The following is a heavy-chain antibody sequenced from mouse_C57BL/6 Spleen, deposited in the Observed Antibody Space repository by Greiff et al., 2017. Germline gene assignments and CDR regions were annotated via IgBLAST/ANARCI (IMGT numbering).Heavy chain of an antibody. J-gene: IGHJ1*03. CDR1: GFTFSDYG. V-gene: IGHV5-17*01. CDR3: ARDPIYYYGSGGFV. Sequence: EVQRVEPGGGLVKPGASLKLSCAASGFTFSDYGMHWVSQAPEKGLEWVAYISSGSSTIYYADTVKGRFTISRDNAKNTLFLKMTSLRSEDAAMYYCARDPIYYYGSGGFVWGTGATVSVST. D-gene: IGHD1-1*01. CDR2: ISSGSSTI.